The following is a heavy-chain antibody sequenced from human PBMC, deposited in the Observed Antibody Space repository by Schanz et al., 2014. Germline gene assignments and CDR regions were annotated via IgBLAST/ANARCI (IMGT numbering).Heavy chain of an antibody. CDR2: IGSGSSV. Sequence: DVQLVDSGGGLVQPGGSLRLSCAASGFTVSNSYIHWVRQAPGKGLEWVSRMIGSGSSVFYADSVKGRFTISRDNSNNTLYLQMKSLRAEDTAVYYCAKYGGGYSYGFVEYWGQGILVTVSS. CDR3: AKYGGGYSYGFVEY. CDR1: GFTVSNSY. D-gene: IGHD5-18*01. J-gene: IGHJ4*02. V-gene: IGHV3-53*01.